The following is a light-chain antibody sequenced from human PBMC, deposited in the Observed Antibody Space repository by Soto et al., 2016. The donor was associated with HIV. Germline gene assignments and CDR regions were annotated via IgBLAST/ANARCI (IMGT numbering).Light chain of an antibody. Sequence: DVVMTQSPLSLPVTLGQPASISCRSSQSLVYSDGNTYLNWFQQRPGQSPRRLIYKVSNWDSGVPDRFSGSGSGTDFTLIISSLQPEDFATYYCQQSYITPRTFGQGTKVEIK. CDR2: KVS. CDR3: QQSYITPRT. J-gene: IGKJ1*01. CDR1: QSLVYSDGNTY. V-gene: IGKV2D-30*01.